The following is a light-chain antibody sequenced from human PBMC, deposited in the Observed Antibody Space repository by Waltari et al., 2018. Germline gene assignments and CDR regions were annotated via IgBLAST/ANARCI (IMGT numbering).Light chain of an antibody. J-gene: IGLJ2*01. CDR3: GTWDNSLNIVI. CDR1: SSNIGNSS. Sequence: QSVLTQPPSVSAAPRQKVSISCSGSSSNIGNSSLSWFQQFPRAAPKLLIYDTNKRPSGIPDRFSASKSGTSATLGISGLQTGDEAIYHCGTWDNSLNIVIFGGGTKLTVL. CDR2: DTN. V-gene: IGLV1-51*01.